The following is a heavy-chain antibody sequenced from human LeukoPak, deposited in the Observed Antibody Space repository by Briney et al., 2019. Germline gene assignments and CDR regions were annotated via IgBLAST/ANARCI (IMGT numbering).Heavy chain of an antibody. CDR2: IKQDGSEK. V-gene: IGHV3-7*01. J-gene: IGHJ4*02. D-gene: IGHD3-10*01. CDR3: ARDVLLWFGEDY. Sequence: GGSLRLSCAASGVTFSSYWMSWVREAPGKGLEWVANIKQDGSEKYYVDSVTGRFTISRDNAKNSLYLQMNSLRAEDTAVYYCARDVLLWFGEDYWGQGTLVTVSS. CDR1: GVTFSSYW.